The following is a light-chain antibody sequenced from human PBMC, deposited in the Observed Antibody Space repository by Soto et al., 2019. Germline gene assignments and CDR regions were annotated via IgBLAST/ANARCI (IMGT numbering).Light chain of an antibody. CDR3: QHRYNWLIT. CDR1: QSVGSY. J-gene: IGKJ5*01. V-gene: IGKV3-11*01. Sequence: EIVLTQSPSTLSLSPVERATLSCRASQSVGSYLGWYQQRPGQAPRLLIYDVSNRATGIPARFSGSGSGTDFTLTISSLEPEDFAVYYCQHRYNWLITFGQGTRLEIK. CDR2: DVS.